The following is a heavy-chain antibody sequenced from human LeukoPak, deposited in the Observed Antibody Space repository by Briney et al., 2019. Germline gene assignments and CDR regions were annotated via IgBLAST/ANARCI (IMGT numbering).Heavy chain of an antibody. D-gene: IGHD1-14*01. Sequence: WASVKVSCKASGGTFSSYAISWVRQAPGQGLEWMGWINPNSGGTNYAQKFQGRVTMTRDTSISTAYMELSRLRSDDTAVYYCARDQGITLYYYYYYMDVWGKGTTVTVSS. J-gene: IGHJ6*03. CDR1: GGTFSSYA. V-gene: IGHV1-2*02. CDR2: INPNSGGT. CDR3: ARDQGITLYYYYYYMDV.